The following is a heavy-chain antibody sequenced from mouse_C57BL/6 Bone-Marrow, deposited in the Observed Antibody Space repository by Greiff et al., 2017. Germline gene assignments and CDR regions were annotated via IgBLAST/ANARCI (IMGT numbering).Heavy chain of an antibody. CDR3: ARGPYGSRGSFDD. J-gene: IGHJ2*01. D-gene: IGHD1-1*01. CDR1: GYSFTGYY. Sequence: EVQLVESGPELVKPGASVKISCKASGYSFTGYYMNWVKQSPEKSLEWIGEINPSTGGTTYNQQFKAKATLTVDKSSSTAYMQLKSLSSEDSAVYYCARGPYGSRGSFDDWGQGTTLTVSS. V-gene: IGHV1-42*01. CDR2: INPSTGGT.